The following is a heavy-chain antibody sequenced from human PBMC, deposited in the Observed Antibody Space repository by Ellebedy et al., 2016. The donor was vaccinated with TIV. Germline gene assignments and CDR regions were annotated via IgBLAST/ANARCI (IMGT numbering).Heavy chain of an antibody. CDR1: GYQFSNFW. CDR2: IDPIDSST. CDR3: ARPQPKSNDLDF. Sequence: GESLKISCKGSGYQFSNFWISWVRQLPGKGLEWMGRIDPIDSSTSYSPSFQGHVTISSDKSINTAYLHLKSLKASDTAMYFCARPQPKSNDLDFWGQGTLVTVSS. J-gene: IGHJ4*02. V-gene: IGHV5-10-1*01. D-gene: IGHD1-1*01.